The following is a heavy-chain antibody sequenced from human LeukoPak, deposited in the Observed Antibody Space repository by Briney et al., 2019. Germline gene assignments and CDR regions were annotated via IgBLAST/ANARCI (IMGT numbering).Heavy chain of an antibody. CDR2: ISYSGTN. V-gene: IGHV4-39*01. CDR1: GGSISSSSYY. D-gene: IGHD7-27*01. J-gene: IGHJ5*02. CDR3: ASLGTLRS. Sequence: SQTLSLTCTVSGGSISSSSYYWGWIRQPPGKGLEWIGSISYSGTNYNNPSRKSRVSISIDTSKNQFSVKLTSVTAADTAMYYCASLGTLRSWGQGTLVTVSS.